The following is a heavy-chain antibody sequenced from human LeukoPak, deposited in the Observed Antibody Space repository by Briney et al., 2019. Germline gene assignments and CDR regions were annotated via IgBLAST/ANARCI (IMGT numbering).Heavy chain of an antibody. CDR1: GFTFSSYW. J-gene: IGHJ6*02. V-gene: IGHV3-74*01. CDR3: ASYLTSIPSGMAV. D-gene: IGHD2/OR15-2a*01. Sequence: GGSLRLSCAASGFTFSSYWMHWLRQEPRKGLVWVSRISTDGSSRSYADSVKGRFTISRDNGKNTLYLQMNSLRAEDTAVYYCASYLTSIPSGMAVWGQGATVTVSS. CDR2: ISTDGSSR.